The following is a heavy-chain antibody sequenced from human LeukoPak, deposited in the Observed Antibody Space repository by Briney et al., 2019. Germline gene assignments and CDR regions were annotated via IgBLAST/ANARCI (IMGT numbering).Heavy chain of an antibody. D-gene: IGHD2-2*01. CDR2: ISAYNGNT. V-gene: IGHV1-18*01. CDR3: ASFWEAAMRVGAFDI. Sequence: ASVKVSCKASGYTFTSYGISWVRQAPGQGLEWMGWISAYNGNTNYAQKLQGRVTMTTDTSTSTAYMELRSLRSDDTAVYYCASFWEAAMRVGAFDIWGQGTMVTVSS. J-gene: IGHJ3*02. CDR1: GYTFTSYG.